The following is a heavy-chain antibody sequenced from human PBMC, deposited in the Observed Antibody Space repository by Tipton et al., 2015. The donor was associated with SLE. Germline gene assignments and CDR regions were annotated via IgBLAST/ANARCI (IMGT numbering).Heavy chain of an antibody. CDR2: MNPNSGDS. J-gene: IGHJ6*03. CDR1: GYTFPIYD. CDR3: ARVNLARGRVTRPENYFYYMDV. V-gene: IGHV1-8*01. D-gene: IGHD3-10*01. Sequence: QVQLVQSGAEVMKPGASVKLSCKTSGYTFPIYDINWVRQAAGQGLEWMGWMNPNSGDSGTAQKFEGRVTLTTNNAESTAYMEVRGLRSDDTALYYCARVNLARGRVTRPENYFYYMDVWGTGTTVTVSS.